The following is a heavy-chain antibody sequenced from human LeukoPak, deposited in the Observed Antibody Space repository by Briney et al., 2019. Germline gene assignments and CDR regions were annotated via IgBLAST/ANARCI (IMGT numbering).Heavy chain of an antibody. CDR1: GFTFSSYA. V-gene: IGHV3-30-3*01. Sequence: GGSLRLSCAASGFTFSSYAMHWVRQAPGKGLEWVAVISYDGSNKYYADSVKGRFTISRDNAKNTLHLQMNSLRAEDTAVYYCAIVDGYAQRDWGQGTLVTVSS. CDR3: AIVDGYAQRD. J-gene: IGHJ4*02. CDR2: ISYDGSNK. D-gene: IGHD5-24*01.